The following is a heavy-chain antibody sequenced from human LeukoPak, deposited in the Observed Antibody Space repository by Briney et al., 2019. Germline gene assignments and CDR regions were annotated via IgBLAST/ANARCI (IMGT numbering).Heavy chain of an antibody. J-gene: IGHJ6*03. V-gene: IGHV1-69*13. CDR1: GGTFSSYA. CDR3: AREGSGYYYMDV. CDR2: IIPIFGTA. Sequence: SVKVSCKASGGTFSSYAISWVRQAPGQGLEWMGGIIPIFGTANYAQKFQGRVTITADESTSTAYMGLSSLRSEDTAVYYCAREGSGYYYMDVWGKGTTVTVSS.